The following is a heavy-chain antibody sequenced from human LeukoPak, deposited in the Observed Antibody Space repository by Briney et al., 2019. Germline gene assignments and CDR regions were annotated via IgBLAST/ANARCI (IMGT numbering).Heavy chain of an antibody. CDR2: IDSSGTI. CDR1: GFTFSSYG. D-gene: IGHD2-21*02. V-gene: IGHV3-48*04. CDR3: ARPAYCGGNCYYFPDY. J-gene: IGHJ4*02. Sequence: PGGSLRLSCAASGFTFSSYGMSWIRQGPGKGLEWVSHIDSSGTIYYADSVKGRATISRDNAKNSLYLQMNSLRAEDTAVYYCARPAYCGGNCYYFPDYWGQGTLVTVSS.